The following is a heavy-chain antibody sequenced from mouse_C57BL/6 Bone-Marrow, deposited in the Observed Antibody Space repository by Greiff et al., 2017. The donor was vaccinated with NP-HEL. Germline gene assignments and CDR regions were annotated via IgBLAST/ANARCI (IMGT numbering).Heavy chain of an antibody. Sequence: VQLQESGAELVRPGTSVKVSCKASGYAFTNYLIEWVKQRPGQGLEWIGVINPGSGGTNYNEKFKGKATLTADKSSSTAYMQLSSLTSEDSAVYFCARGVGYWGKGTTLTVSS. CDR3: ARGVGY. V-gene: IGHV1-54*01. CDR2: INPGSGGT. D-gene: IGHD1-1*01. J-gene: IGHJ2*01. CDR1: GYAFTNYL.